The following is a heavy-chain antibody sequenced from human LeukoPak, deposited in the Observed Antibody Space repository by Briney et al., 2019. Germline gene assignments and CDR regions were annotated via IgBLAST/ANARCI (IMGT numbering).Heavy chain of an antibody. CDR1: GGSFSGYY. CDR3: ARSEPGYLYYYGSGSYEDY. J-gene: IGHJ4*02. D-gene: IGHD3-10*01. CDR2: INHSGST. V-gene: IGHV4-34*01. Sequence: SETLSLTCAVYGGSFSGYYWSWIRQPPGKGLEWIGEINHSGSTNYNPSLKSRVTISVDTSKNQFSLKLSSVTAADTAVYYCARSEPGYLYYYGSGSYEDYWGQGTLVTVSS.